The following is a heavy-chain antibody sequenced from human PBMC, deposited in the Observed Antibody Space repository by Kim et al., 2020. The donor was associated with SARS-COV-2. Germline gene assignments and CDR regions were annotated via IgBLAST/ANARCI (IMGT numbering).Heavy chain of an antibody. Sequence: GGSLRLSCAASGFTFSTHWMNWIRQAPGKGLEWVANIKTDGSAQYYVDSVKGRFTISRDNAKNSLYLQMNSLRADDTAVYYCRSDMDVWGQGTTGTGSS. V-gene: IGHV3-7*01. CDR2: IKTDGSAQ. CDR1: GFTFSTHW. J-gene: IGHJ6*02. CDR3: RSDMDV.